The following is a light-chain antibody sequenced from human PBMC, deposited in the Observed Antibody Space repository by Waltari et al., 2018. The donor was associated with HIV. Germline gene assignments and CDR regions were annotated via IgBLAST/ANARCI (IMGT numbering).Light chain of an antibody. CDR2: EVT. CDR3: SSYTTSSTWV. V-gene: IGLV2-18*02. J-gene: IGLJ3*02. Sequence: SVTIACSGTSSDIGSYNRVSWYQQPPGTAPKLIIYEVTNRPSGVAVRFSGSKSGNTASLTISGLQAEDEADYYCSSYTTSSTWVFGGGTQLTVL. CDR1: SSDIGSYNR.